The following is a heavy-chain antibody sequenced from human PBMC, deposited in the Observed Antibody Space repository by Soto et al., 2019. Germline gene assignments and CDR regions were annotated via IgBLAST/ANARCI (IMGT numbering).Heavy chain of an antibody. CDR3: ARDRGTGFCTGGSCYSGYYYYTMDV. D-gene: IGHD2-15*01. V-gene: IGHV4-4*07. Sequence: QVQLQESGPGLVKPSETLSLTCTVSGGSISSYYWSWIRQPAGKGLEWIGRIYTSGSTNYNPSLKSQVTMSVDTSKNQFSLKLSSVTAADTAVYYCARDRGTGFCTGGSCYSGYYYYTMDVWGQGTTVTVSS. CDR1: GGSISSYY. J-gene: IGHJ6*02. CDR2: IYTSGST.